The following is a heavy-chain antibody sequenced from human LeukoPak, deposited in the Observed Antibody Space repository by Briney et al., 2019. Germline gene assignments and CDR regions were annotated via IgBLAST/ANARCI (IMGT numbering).Heavy chain of an antibody. D-gene: IGHD5-12*01. Sequence: GGSLRLSCAASGFTVSSNYMSWVRRAPGRGLEWVSAIYSGGTTYYADSVRGRFTISRDNSKNTLYLHMNSLRSDDTAVYYCARFATPYSGYDSGGDYYYYYMDVWGKGTTVIVSS. J-gene: IGHJ6*03. V-gene: IGHV3-53*05. CDR2: IYSGGTT. CDR3: ARFATPYSGYDSGGDYYYYYMDV. CDR1: GFTVSSNY.